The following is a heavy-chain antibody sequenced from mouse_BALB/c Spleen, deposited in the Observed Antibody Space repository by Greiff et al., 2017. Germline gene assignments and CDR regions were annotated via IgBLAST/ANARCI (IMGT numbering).Heavy chain of an antibody. Sequence: QVQLQQSGPELVKPGASVKMSCKASGYTFTSYYIHWVKQRPGQGLEWIGWIYPGDGSTKYNEKFKGKTTLTADKSSSTAYMLLSSLTSEDSAIYFCARRGGYYYAMDYWGQGTSVTVSS. V-gene: IGHV1S56*01. CDR3: ARRGGYYYAMDY. J-gene: IGHJ4*01. CDR2: IYPGDGST. CDR1: GYTFTSYY.